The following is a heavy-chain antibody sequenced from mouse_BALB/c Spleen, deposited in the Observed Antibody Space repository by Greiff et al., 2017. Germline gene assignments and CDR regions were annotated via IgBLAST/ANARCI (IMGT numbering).Heavy chain of an antibody. V-gene: IGHV5-12-2*01. Sequence: EVKLLASGGGLVPPGGSLKLSCTASGFTFSSYTMPWVRQTPEQRLEWIAYICNGGGSTDYQDTLKGRFTISRDNATNTLYLHMSSLKSEDTAMYYCARSYDRDDGYAMDYGGQGTSVTVSS. CDR2: ICNGGGST. D-gene: IGHD2-14*01. CDR3: ARSYDRDDGYAMDY. CDR1: GFTFSSYT. J-gene: IGHJ4*01.